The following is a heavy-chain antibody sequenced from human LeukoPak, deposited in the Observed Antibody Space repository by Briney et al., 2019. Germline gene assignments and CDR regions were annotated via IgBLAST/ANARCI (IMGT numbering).Heavy chain of an antibody. CDR2: IYHSGST. J-gene: IGHJ4*02. CDR1: GYSISSGFY. D-gene: IGHD1-1*01. V-gene: IGHV4-38-2*02. Sequence: PSETLSPTCTVSGYSISSGFYWGWIRQPPGKGLEWIGSIYHSGSTHYNSSLKSRVTISVDTSKNQLSRKLSSVTAADTAVYYCARGVGLTQGGTFDYWGQGTLVTVSS. CDR3: ARGVGLTQGGTFDY.